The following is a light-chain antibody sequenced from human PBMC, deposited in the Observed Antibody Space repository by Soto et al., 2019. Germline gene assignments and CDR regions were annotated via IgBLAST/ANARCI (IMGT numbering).Light chain of an antibody. CDR1: QSVSSY. J-gene: IGKJ3*01. Sequence: EIVLTQSPATLSLSPGERATLSCRASQSVSSYLAWYQQKPGQAPRLLMYDASNRATGIPARFSGSGSGTDFTLTISSLEPEDFAVYFRQQRSNWPLTFGPGTKVDIK. V-gene: IGKV3-11*01. CDR2: DAS. CDR3: QQRSNWPLT.